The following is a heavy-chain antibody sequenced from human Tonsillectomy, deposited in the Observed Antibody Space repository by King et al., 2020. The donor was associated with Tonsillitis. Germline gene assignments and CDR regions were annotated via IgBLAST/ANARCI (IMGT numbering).Heavy chain of an antibody. Sequence: VQLVESGAEVKEPGASLKVSCKASGYSFTNYYMHWVRQAPGQRLEWMGLINTSGTGTGYAQNFQGRITMTRDMSTGTDYMELSSLRSDDTAVYYCAREGGSFRHFDLWGRGTLVTVSS. CDR1: GYSFTNYY. V-gene: IGHV1-46*01. CDR2: INTSGTGT. D-gene: IGHD2/OR15-2a*01. J-gene: IGHJ2*01. CDR3: AREGGSFRHFDL.